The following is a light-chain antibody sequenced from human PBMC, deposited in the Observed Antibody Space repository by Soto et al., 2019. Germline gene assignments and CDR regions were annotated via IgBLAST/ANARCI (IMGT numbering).Light chain of an antibody. V-gene: IGLV2-14*03. Sequence: QSVLTQPASVSGSPGQSITISCTGTSSDVGGYNYVSWYQQHPGKAPQLMIYDVSSRPSGVSHCFSGSKSGTTDSLTISGLQAEDEAYYFCSSYTAITTTRVFGGGTKVTVL. CDR3: SSYTAITTTRV. CDR1: SSDVGGYNY. J-gene: IGLJ2*01. CDR2: DVS.